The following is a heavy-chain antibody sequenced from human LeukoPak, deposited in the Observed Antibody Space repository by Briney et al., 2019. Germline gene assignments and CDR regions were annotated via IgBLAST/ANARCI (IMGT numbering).Heavy chain of an antibody. V-gene: IGHV3-74*01. D-gene: IGHD3-22*01. CDR3: ALSYDYDHPDALEI. CDR2: IGSDGSSA. J-gene: IGHJ3*02. Sequence: GGSLRLSCAASGFTFSTYFIHWVRQGPGKGLVWVSRIGSDGSSASSADSVKGRFTISRDKAKNTVLLQMYSLRAEDTAIHYCALSYDYDHPDALEIWGQVTMVTVSS. CDR1: GFTFSTYF.